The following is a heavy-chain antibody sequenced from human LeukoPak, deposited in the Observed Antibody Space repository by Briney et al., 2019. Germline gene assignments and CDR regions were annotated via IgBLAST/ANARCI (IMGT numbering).Heavy chain of an antibody. CDR2: IYYSGST. CDR3: AKWTSYTSGWYAAP. Sequence: SETLSLTCTVSGGSISSYYWSWIRQPPGKGLEWIGFIYYSGSTNYNPSLKSRVTISIDTSKKQFSLKLSSVTAADTAVYYCAKWTSYTSGWYAAPWGQGALVTVSS. D-gene: IGHD6-19*01. CDR1: GGSISSYY. V-gene: IGHV4-59*01. J-gene: IGHJ5*02.